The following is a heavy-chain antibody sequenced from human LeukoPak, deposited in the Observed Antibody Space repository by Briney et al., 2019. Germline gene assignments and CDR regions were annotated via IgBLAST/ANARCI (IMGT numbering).Heavy chain of an antibody. V-gene: IGHV1-2*02. CDR3: ARVGITFGGGDY. Sequence: ASVKVSCKASGYSFTGYYMHWVRQAPGQGLEWMGWINPNSGGTNYAQKFQGRVTMTRDTSISTAYMELSRLRSDDTAVYYCARVGITFGGGDYWGQGTLVTVSS. J-gene: IGHJ4*02. CDR2: INPNSGGT. CDR1: GYSFTGYY. D-gene: IGHD3-16*01.